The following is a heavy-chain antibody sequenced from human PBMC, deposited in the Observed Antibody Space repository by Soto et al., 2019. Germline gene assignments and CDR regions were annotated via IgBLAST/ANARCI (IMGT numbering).Heavy chain of an antibody. J-gene: IGHJ4*02. CDR3: AKTPLLGQWLEPFDY. V-gene: IGHV3-23*01. CDR2: IGRTGGST. D-gene: IGHD6-19*01. Sequence: EVHLLESGGGLVQPGGSLRLSCGVSGFTFRNYAMSWVRQAPGKGLEWVSTIGRTGGSTYYADSAKGRFIISRDNSKNTLFLQMNALRAEDTAVYYCAKTPLLGQWLEPFDYWGQGTLGPVSS. CDR1: GFTFRNYA.